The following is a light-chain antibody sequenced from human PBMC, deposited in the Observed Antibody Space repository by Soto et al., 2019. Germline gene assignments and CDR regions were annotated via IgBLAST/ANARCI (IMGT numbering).Light chain of an antibody. V-gene: IGLV2-23*01. CDR3: CSSAASTSWV. J-gene: IGLJ3*02. CDR2: EGN. CDR1: SSDVGSYNL. Sequence: QSVLTQPASVSGSPGQSITISCTGTSSDVGSYNLISWYQQLPGTAPKLIIYEGNKRPSGVSSRFSGSKSGITASLTISGLQAEDEADYYCCSSAASTSWVFGGGTKVTVL.